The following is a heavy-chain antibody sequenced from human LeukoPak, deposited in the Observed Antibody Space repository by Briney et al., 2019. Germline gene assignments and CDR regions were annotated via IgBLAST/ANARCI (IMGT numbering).Heavy chain of an antibody. J-gene: IGHJ4*02. Sequence: GGSLRLSCAASGFTFSSYGMHWVRQAPGKGLEWVAVISYDGSNKYYADSVKGRFTISRDNSKNTLYLQMNSLRAEDTAVYYCAKGLRYYYDSSGAFDYWGQGTLVTASS. CDR2: ISYDGSNK. CDR1: GFTFSSYG. CDR3: AKGLRYYYDSSGAFDY. V-gene: IGHV3-30*18. D-gene: IGHD3-22*01.